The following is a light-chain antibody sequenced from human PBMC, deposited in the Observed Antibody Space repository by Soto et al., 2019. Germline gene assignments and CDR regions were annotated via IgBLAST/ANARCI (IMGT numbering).Light chain of an antibody. CDR1: QSVSSSY. Sequence: EIVLTQSPGTLSLSPGERATLSCRASQSVSSSYLAWYQQKPGQAPRLLIYGASSRATGIPDRFSGSGSGTDFTLTISRLEPEDCEVYYCQQYGSSPTWTFGQGTKVEIK. J-gene: IGKJ1*01. CDR3: QQYGSSPTWT. CDR2: GAS. V-gene: IGKV3-20*01.